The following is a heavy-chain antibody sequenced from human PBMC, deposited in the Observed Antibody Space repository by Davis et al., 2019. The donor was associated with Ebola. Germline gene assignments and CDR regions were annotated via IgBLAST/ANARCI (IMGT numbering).Heavy chain of an antibody. CDR2: INRDGTTT. Sequence: GESLKISCTVSGFTFSNNWMSWVRQVPGKGLVWVSSINRDGTTTTYADSVKGRFTISRDNAKNTLYLQMNSLRAEDTAVYYCARGYCSSTSCSPAFFDYWGQGTLVTVSS. CDR1: GFTFSNNW. CDR3: ARGYCSSTSCSPAFFDY. V-gene: IGHV3-74*01. D-gene: IGHD2-2*01. J-gene: IGHJ4*02.